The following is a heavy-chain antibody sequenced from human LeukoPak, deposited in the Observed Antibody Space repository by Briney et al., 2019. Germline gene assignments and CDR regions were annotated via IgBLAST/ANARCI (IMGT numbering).Heavy chain of an antibody. Sequence: PSETLSLTCTVSGGSISSSNYYWGWIRQPPGKGLEWIGNIYYSGSTFYNPSLKSRVTISVDTSKNQFSLKLSSVTAADTAVYYCARGRARDSSGYPNYWGQGTLVTVSS. D-gene: IGHD3-22*01. J-gene: IGHJ4*02. CDR3: ARGRARDSSGYPNY. V-gene: IGHV4-39*07. CDR2: IYYSGST. CDR1: GGSISSSNYY.